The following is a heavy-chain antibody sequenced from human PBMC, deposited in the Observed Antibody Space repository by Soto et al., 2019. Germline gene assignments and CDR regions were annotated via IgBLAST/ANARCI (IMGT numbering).Heavy chain of an antibody. CDR1: GFTFSSYS. J-gene: IGHJ4*02. CDR3: AKKVNSGPGSQYFDY. Sequence: HPGGSLRLSCAASGFTFSSYSMSWVRQAPGKGLEWVSGFRTGADDGTTYYADSVKGRFTIPRDISKNTLFLQMNSLRAEDTAIYYCAKKVNSGPGSQYFDYWGQGTLVTVSS. V-gene: IGHV3-23*01. D-gene: IGHD3-10*01. CDR2: FRTGADDGTT.